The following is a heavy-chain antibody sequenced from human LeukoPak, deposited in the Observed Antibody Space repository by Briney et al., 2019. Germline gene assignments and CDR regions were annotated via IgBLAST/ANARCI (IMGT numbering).Heavy chain of an antibody. J-gene: IGHJ4*02. CDR1: GFTFSSYA. D-gene: IGHD6-19*01. V-gene: IGHV3-23*01. Sequence: TGGSLRLSCAASGFTFSSYAMSWVRQAPGKGLEWVSVISGSGGSKYYADSVRGRFTISRDNSKNTVSLQMNGLRAEDTAVYYCAKTALAVAGIVPVESELDYWGQGTLVTVSS. CDR3: AKTALAVAGIVPVESELDY. CDR2: ISGSGGSK.